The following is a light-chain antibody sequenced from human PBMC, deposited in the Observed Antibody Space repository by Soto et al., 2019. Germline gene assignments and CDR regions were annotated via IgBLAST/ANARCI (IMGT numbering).Light chain of an antibody. Sequence: EIVMTQSPATLSLSPGERVTLSCRASQSVSNSLAWYQQKPGQPPRLLIYDVSNRSTVIPARFSGSGSGPDFTLTITSLEPEDFAVYFCHQRYNWPRVTFGQGTRLEI. J-gene: IGKJ5*01. V-gene: IGKV3-11*01. CDR3: HQRYNWPRVT. CDR2: DVS. CDR1: QSVSNS.